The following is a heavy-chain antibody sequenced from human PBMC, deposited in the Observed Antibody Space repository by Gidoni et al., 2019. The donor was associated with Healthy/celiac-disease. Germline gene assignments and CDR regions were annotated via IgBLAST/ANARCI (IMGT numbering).Heavy chain of an antibody. CDR1: GYTFTSYY. Sequence: QVQLVQSGAEVKKPGASVKVSCKASGYTFTSYYMHWVRQAPGQGLEWMGIINPSGGSTSYAQKFQGRVTMTRDKSTSTVYMELSSLRSEDTAVYYCAREGAGTVAYYYWGQGTLVTVSS. J-gene: IGHJ4*02. CDR2: INPSGGST. D-gene: IGHD6-13*01. V-gene: IGHV1-46*01. CDR3: AREGAGTVAYYY.